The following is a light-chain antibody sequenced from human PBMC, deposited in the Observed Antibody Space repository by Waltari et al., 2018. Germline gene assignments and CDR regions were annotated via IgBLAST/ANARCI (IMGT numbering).Light chain of an antibody. CDR1: LCVSTY. Sequence: ETVLTQSPDILSLSPGERATPSFSASLCVSTYLAWYQQKPGQPPRLLVYDASNRATGIPARFSGSGSGTDFTLTISSLEPEDFAVYYCQQRSNGLTFGGGTKVEIK. V-gene: IGKV3-11*01. J-gene: IGKJ4*01. CDR3: QQRSNGLT. CDR2: DAS.